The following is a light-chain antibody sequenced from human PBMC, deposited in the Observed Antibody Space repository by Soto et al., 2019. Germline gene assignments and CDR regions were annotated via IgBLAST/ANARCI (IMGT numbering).Light chain of an antibody. CDR2: DAS. CDR1: QDISNY. CDR3: QQYDNLPRT. Sequence: DIQMTQSPSSLSAFVGDRVTITCQASQDISNYLNWYQQKPGKAPKLLIYDASNLETGDPARFRGSGSGTDLTFSISSLQTEDIAKYYCQQYDNLPRTFGQGTKLEIK. V-gene: IGKV1-33*01. J-gene: IGKJ2*02.